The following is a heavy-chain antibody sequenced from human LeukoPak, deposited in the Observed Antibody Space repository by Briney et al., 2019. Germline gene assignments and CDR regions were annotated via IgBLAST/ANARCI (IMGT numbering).Heavy chain of an antibody. Sequence: GGSLRLSRAGSAFTFSTYEMNWVRQAPGKGLEWVSYISTTGRTTYYADSVQGRFTMSRDNAKNSVFLQVNSLRADDTAVYYCAGKPRDGYNDGRFDFWGQGTLVTVSS. CDR1: AFTFSTYE. CDR3: AGKPRDGYNDGRFDF. CDR2: ISTTGRTT. D-gene: IGHD5-24*01. J-gene: IGHJ4*02. V-gene: IGHV3-48*03.